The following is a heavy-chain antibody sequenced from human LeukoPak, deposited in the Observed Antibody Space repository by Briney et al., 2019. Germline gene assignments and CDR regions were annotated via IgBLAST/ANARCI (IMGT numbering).Heavy chain of an antibody. CDR3: AKDPGGYYDSSGINDY. V-gene: IGHV3-23*01. Sequence: PGGSLRLSCAASGFTFSSYAMSWVRQAPGKGREWVSAISGSGGSTYYADSVKGRFTISRDNSKNTLYLQMNSLRAEDTAVYYCAKDPGGYYDSSGINDYWGQGTLVTVSS. J-gene: IGHJ4*02. D-gene: IGHD3-22*01. CDR1: GFTFSSYA. CDR2: ISGSGGST.